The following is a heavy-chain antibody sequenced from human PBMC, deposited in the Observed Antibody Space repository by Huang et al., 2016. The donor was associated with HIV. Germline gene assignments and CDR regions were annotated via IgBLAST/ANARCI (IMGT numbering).Heavy chain of an antibody. CDR3: ARSAYGDLDY. D-gene: IGHD4-17*01. Sequence: QVHLVQSGAEVKKPGASVKVSCKASGYTFTNYDINWVRQAPGRGVEWMGLMKPNTGNTGFAQSFQGRVTMTRKTSITTAYMELTSLTSEDTAVYYCARSAYGDLDYWGLGTLVIVSS. CDR1: GYTFTNYD. J-gene: IGHJ4*02. CDR2: MKPNTGNT. V-gene: IGHV1-8*02.